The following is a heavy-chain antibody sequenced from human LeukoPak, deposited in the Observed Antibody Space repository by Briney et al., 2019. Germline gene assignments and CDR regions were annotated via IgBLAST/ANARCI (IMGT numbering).Heavy chain of an antibody. Sequence: GGSLRLSCGASGFIFGNYTTSWVRQAPGKGLEWVTGINANGGRKYYADPVKGRFTISRDNSKNTLFVQMDSLRAEDTAVYYCAKDYGSGDSSPYPFDNWGQGTLVTVSS. CDR3: AKDYGSGDSSPYPFDN. CDR2: INANGGRK. V-gene: IGHV3-23*01. D-gene: IGHD3-10*01. J-gene: IGHJ4*02. CDR1: GFIFGNYT.